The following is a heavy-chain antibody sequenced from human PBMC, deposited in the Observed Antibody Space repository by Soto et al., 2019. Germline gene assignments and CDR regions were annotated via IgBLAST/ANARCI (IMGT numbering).Heavy chain of an antibody. CDR2: IRGSGGST. CDR3: ASQTDPEPYYFDY. D-gene: IGHD1-1*01. Sequence: GGSLRLSCAASGFTFSSYAMSWARQAPGKGLEWVSAIRGSGGSTYYADSVKGRFTIPRDNSKNTLYLQMNSLRAEDTAVYYCASQTDPEPYYFDYWGQGTLVTVSS. V-gene: IGHV3-23*01. J-gene: IGHJ4*02. CDR1: GFTFSSYA.